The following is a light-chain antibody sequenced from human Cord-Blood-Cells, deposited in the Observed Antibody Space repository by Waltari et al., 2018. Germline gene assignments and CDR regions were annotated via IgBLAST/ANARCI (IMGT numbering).Light chain of an antibody. J-gene: IGLJ3*02. Sequence: QSALTQPRSVSGSPGQSVTISCTGTSSDVGGYNYVSWYQQHPGKAPKLMIYDVSKRPSGFPVRFSGSKSGNTASLTISGLQAEDEADYYCCSYAGSYTLVFGGGTKLTVL. CDR3: CSYAGSYTLV. V-gene: IGLV2-11*01. CDR1: SSDVGGYNY. CDR2: DVS.